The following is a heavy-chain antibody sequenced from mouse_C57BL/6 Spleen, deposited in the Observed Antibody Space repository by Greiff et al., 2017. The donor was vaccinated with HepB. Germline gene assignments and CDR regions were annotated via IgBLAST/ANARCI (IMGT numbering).Heavy chain of an antibody. D-gene: IGHD1-1*01. CDR1: GYTFTSYW. CDR2: IDPSGSET. V-gene: IGHV1-52*01. Sequence: QVQLQQPGAELVRPGSSVKLSCKASGYTFTSYWMHWVKQRPIQGLEWIGNIDPSGSETHYNQKFKDKATLTVDKSSSTAYMQLSSLTSEDSAVYYCARRWGSSFWYFDVWGTGTTVTVSS. J-gene: IGHJ1*03. CDR3: ARRWGSSFWYFDV.